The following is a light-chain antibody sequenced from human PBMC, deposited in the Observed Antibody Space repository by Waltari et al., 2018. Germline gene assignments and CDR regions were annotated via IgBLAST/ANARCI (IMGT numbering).Light chain of an antibody. Sequence: SQSTPSLTTFLGLFQRKPGKAPQLLIYDASSLQAGVPSRFSGTGSGTAFSFTITSLQPEDSATYYCQHYHSLPYTFGRGTKLQIK. CDR1: PSLTTF. V-gene: IGKV1-33*01. J-gene: IGKJ2*01. CDR3: QHYHSLPYT. CDR2: DAS.